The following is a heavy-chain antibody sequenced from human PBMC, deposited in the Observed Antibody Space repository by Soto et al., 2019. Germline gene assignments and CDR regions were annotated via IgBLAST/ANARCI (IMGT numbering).Heavy chain of an antibody. CDR2: INSSGRA. CDR3: ACFSTMSKDDAVDV. J-gene: IGHJ6*02. D-gene: IGHD3-3*02. V-gene: IGHV4-30-4*01. Sequence: QVQLQASGPGLVKPSQTLSLTCIVSGVSITSSDYYWSLTRHPPGTGLEWIGYINSSGRAYHKPPLKSPAPISIDTPKRHFSLRLTSVTVSDTAVYSCACFSTMSKDDAVDVWGPGTPVTVS. CDR1: GVSITSSDYY.